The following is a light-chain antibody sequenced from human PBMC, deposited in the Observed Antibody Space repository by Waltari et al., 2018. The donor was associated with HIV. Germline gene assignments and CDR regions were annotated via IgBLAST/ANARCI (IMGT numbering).Light chain of an antibody. CDR2: RNN. Sequence: QPPSASGTPGQRITISCSGSSSNIGSNYVYWYQQLPGTAPKLLIYRNNQRPSGVPDRFSGSKSGTSASLAISGLRSEDEADYYCATWDDTLSGHVVFGGGTKLNVL. J-gene: IGLJ2*01. V-gene: IGLV1-47*01. CDR3: ATWDDTLSGHVV. CDR1: SSNIGSNY.